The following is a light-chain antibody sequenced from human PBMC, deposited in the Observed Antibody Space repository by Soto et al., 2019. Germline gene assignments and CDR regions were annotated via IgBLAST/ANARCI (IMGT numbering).Light chain of an antibody. CDR1: SSDVGSYTL. V-gene: IGLV2-23*01. CDR2: EGS. J-gene: IGLJ1*01. Sequence: QSVLTQPASVSGSPGQSITISCTGTSSDVGSYTLVSWYQHHPGKAPKLMIYEGSKRLSGVSNRFSGSKSGSTASLTISGLQAEDEADYYCGSYVGSSTYVFGTGTKLTVL. CDR3: GSYVGSSTYV.